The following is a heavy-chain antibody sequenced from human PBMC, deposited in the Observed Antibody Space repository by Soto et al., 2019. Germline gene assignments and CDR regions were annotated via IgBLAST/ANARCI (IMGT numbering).Heavy chain of an antibody. CDR3: ARDSGWPILNFDN. CDR2: SSYDGRGT. J-gene: IGHJ4*02. Sequence: GGSLRLSCAASDFDFSSYGIHWVRQAPGKGLEWVAASSYDGRGTFYADSAKGRFTVSKEMSKNTAFLQMNALRHEDTAVYFCARDSGWPILNFDNWGQGTPVTVSS. D-gene: IGHD3-10*01. CDR1: DFDFSSYG. V-gene: IGHV3-30*03.